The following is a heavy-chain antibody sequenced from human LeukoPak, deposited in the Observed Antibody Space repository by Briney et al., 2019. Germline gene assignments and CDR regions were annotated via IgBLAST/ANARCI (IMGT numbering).Heavy chain of an antibody. CDR1: GFTFSSYW. Sequence: GGSLRLSRAAAGFTFSSYWMHWVRQAPGKGLVWVSRINSDGSSTIYADSVKGRFTVSRDNAKSTLYLQLSSLRAEDTAVYYCARGGGDHAFDIWGQGTMVTVSS. CDR3: ARGGGDHAFDI. D-gene: IGHD3-16*01. V-gene: IGHV3-74*01. J-gene: IGHJ3*02. CDR2: INSDGSST.